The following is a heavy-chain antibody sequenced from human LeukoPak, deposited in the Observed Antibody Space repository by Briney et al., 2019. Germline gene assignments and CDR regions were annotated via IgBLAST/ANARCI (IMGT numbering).Heavy chain of an antibody. CDR1: GGSISSYY. D-gene: IGHD3-10*01. CDR3: ARGSQDGSLFDY. CDR2: IYYSGGT. V-gene: IGHV4-59*01. Sequence: SETLSLTCTVSGGSISSYYWSWIRQPPGKGLEWIGYIYYSGGTNYNPSLKSRVTISVDTSKNQFSLKLSSVTAADTAVYYCARGSQDGSLFDYWGQGTLVTVSS. J-gene: IGHJ4*02.